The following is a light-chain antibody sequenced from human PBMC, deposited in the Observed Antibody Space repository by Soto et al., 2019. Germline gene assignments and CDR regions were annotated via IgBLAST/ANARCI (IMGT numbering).Light chain of an antibody. J-gene: IGLJ3*02. CDR3: AAWDESPNVPV. CDR1: NSNIGRNT. Sequence: QSVLTQPPSASGTPGQRVTISGSGSNSNIGRNTVNWYQQLPGAAPNLLIYSNNKRPSGATDRFSGSKSGTSASLAISGLQSEDEADYYCAAWDESPNVPVFGGGTKLTVL. CDR2: SNN. V-gene: IGLV1-44*01.